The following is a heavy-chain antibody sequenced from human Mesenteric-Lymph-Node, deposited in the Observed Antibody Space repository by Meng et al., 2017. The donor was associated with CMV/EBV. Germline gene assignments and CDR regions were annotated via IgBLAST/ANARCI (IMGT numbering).Heavy chain of an antibody. CDR1: GFIFSNVW. Sequence: GESLKISCAASGFIFSNVWMTWVRQSPGKGLEWVGRIKRKTEGETTEYAAPVKGRFTILREDSKNTLFLQMNSLKTEDTAIYYCATGDCGGGSCHAFDFWGQGTLVTVSS. J-gene: IGHJ3*01. CDR2: IKRKTEGETT. D-gene: IGHD2-15*01. CDR3: ATGDCGGGSCHAFDF. V-gene: IGHV3-15*01.